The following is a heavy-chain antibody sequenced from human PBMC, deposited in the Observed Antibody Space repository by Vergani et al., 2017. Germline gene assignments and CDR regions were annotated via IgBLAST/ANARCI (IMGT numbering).Heavy chain of an antibody. J-gene: IGHJ4*02. CDR3: ARDWRGSGLGDY. V-gene: IGHV3-33*01. CDR1: GFTFSSYG. Sequence: QVQLVESGGGVVQPGRSLRLSCAASGFTFSSYGMHWVRQAPGKGLEWVAVIWYDGSNKYYADSVKGRFTISRDNSKNTLYLQMNSLRADDTAVYYCARDWRGSGLGDYWGQGTLVTVSS. D-gene: IGHD3-16*01. CDR2: IWYDGSNK.